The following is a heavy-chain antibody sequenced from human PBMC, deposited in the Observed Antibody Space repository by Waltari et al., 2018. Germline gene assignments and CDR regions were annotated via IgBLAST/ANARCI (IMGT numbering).Heavy chain of an antibody. D-gene: IGHD3-3*01. CDR3: ARDLRHPSYYDFSFDT. Sequence: VELQESGPGLVKPSQTLSLTCSVSGGSIHRDFYYWNWIRQPAGKGLEWIGRIYTSGDTNYNPSLKTRVSISVDTSRNQFSLKLTSVTAADTAVYYCARDLRHPSYYDFSFDTWGQGSLVTVSS. CDR2: IYTSGDT. V-gene: IGHV4-61*02. J-gene: IGHJ5*02. CDR1: GGSIHRDFYY.